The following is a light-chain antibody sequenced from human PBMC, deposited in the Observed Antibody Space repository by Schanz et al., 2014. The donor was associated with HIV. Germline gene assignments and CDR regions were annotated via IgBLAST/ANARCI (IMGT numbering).Light chain of an antibody. CDR3: CSFAGTIWV. V-gene: IGLV2-11*01. CDR1: SSDVGGYNY. CDR2: DVT. J-gene: IGLJ3*02. Sequence: QSALTQPASVSGSPGQSITISCTGDSSDVGGYNYVSWYQQHPGKAPKLMIYDVTKRPSGVPDRFSGSKSGNTASLTISGLQAEDEADYYCCSFAGTIWVFGGGTKLTVL.